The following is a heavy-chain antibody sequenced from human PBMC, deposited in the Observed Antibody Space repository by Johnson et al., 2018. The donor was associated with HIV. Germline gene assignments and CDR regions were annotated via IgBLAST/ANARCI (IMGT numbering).Heavy chain of an antibody. Sequence: VQLVESGGGLIKPGGSLRLSCAASNFTFKDYYMNWIRQAPGKGLEWISYISGSGFDTFYADSVKGRFTISRDNAKKSLYLQMNSLRAEDTAVYCCAKARSGGPGAFDIWGQVTMVTVSS. V-gene: IGHV3-11*04. CDR2: ISGSGFDT. D-gene: IGHD6-19*01. J-gene: IGHJ3*02. CDR1: NFTFKDYY. CDR3: AKARSGGPGAFDI.